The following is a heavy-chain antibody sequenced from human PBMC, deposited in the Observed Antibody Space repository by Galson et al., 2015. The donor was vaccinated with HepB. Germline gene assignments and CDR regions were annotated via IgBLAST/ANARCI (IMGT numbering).Heavy chain of an antibody. CDR1: GFSFSSYW. V-gene: IGHV3-7*03. Sequence: SLRLSCAASGFSFSSYWMSWVRQAPGKGLECVASIKTDGSAKQYVDSVKGRFTLSRDNSRSSLFLQMNSLRGEDTAVYYCARDWPPASRWRQRTLVAVSS. J-gene: IGHJ4*02. D-gene: IGHD6-6*01. CDR2: IKTDGSAK. CDR3: ARDWPPASR.